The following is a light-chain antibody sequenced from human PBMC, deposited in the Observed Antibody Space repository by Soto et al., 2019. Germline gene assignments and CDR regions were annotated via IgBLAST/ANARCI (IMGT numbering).Light chain of an antibody. J-gene: IGKJ4*01. Sequence: VIWVTQSPSLLSASTGDRVTISCRMSQGISSYLAWYQQKPGQAPGLLIYGASTRATGIPARFSGSGSGTEFTLTISSLQSEDFAVYYCQQYNNLPLTFGGGTKVDIK. CDR2: GAS. CDR3: QQYNNLPLT. V-gene: IGKV1D-8*03. CDR1: QGISSY.